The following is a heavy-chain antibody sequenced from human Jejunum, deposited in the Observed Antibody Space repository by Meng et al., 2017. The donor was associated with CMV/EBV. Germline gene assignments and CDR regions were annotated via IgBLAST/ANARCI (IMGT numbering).Heavy chain of an antibody. D-gene: IGHD3-9*01. J-gene: IGHJ4*02. Sequence: SCAASGFTFDDYGMSWVRQAPGKGLEWVSGINWNGGGTAYADSVKGRFTISRDNAKNSLYLQMNSLRAEDTALYYCARMTGVQAIDYWGQTTLVTVSS. CDR3: ARMTGVQAIDY. CDR1: GFTFDDYG. CDR2: INWNGGGT. V-gene: IGHV3-20*04.